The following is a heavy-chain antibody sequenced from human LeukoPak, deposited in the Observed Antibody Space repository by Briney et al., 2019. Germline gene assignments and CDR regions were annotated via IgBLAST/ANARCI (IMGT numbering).Heavy chain of an antibody. CDR1: GFTFSSYG. D-gene: IGHD2-2*02. CDR2: IRYDGSNK. Sequence: PGGSLRLSCAASGFTFSSYGVHWVRQAPGKGLEWVAFIRYDGSNKYYADSVKGRFTISRDNSKNTLYLQMNSLRAEDTAVHYCAKDLTSRQYCSSTSCYTPNWFDPWGQGTLVTVSS. J-gene: IGHJ5*02. CDR3: AKDLTSRQYCSSTSCYTPNWFDP. V-gene: IGHV3-30*02.